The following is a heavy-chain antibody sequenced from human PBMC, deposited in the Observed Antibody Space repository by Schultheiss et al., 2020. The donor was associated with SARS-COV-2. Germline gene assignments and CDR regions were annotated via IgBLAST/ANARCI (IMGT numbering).Heavy chain of an antibody. Sequence: SETLSLTCAVYGGSFSGYYWSWIRQPPGKGLEWIGSIYYSGSTYYNPSLKSRVTTSVDTSKNQFSLKLSSVTAADTAVYYCARRSGSYSYWGQGTLVTVSS. D-gene: IGHD1-26*01. V-gene: IGHV4-34*01. J-gene: IGHJ4*02. CDR2: IYYSGST. CDR3: ARRSGSYSY. CDR1: GGSFSGYY.